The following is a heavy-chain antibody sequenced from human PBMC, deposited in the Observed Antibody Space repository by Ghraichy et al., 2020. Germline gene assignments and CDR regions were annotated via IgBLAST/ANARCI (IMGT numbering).Heavy chain of an antibody. V-gene: IGHV3-23*01. Sequence: GGSLRLSCAASGFTFRSDALSWVRQAPGKGLEWVSAISGSGGSTYYADSVKGRFTISRDNSKNTLYLQVNSLRAEDTAVYYCAKEPAYCGGACYSAYCYHWGQPPLFTVRS. D-gene: IGHD2-21*01. CDR1: GFTFRSDA. J-gene: IGHJ4*02. CDR2: ISGSGGST. CDR3: AKEPAYCGGACYSAYCYH.